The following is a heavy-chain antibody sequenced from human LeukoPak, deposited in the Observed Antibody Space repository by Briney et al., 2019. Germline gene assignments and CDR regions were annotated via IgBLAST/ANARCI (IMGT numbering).Heavy chain of an antibody. CDR2: ISYDGSNK. V-gene: IGHV3-30*18. CDR3: AKTSGHGDLNFDY. D-gene: IGHD4-17*01. J-gene: IGHJ4*02. Sequence: PGGSLRLSCAASGFTFSSYGMHWVRQAPGKGLEWVAVISYDGSNKYYADSVKGRFTISRDNSKNTLYLQMNSLRAGDTAVYYCAKTSGHGDLNFDYWGQGTLVTVSS. CDR1: GFTFSSYG.